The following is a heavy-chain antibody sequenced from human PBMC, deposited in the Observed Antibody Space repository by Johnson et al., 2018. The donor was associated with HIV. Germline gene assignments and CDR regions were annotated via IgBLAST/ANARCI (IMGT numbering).Heavy chain of an antibody. Sequence: EVQLVESGGGVVQPGGSLRLSCAASGFTFSSYGMHWVRQAPGKGLEWVANIKQDGSEKYYVDSVKGRFTISRDNAKNTLYLQMNSLRAEDTAVYYCATSSTVVTPHDIWGQGTMVTVSS. D-gene: IGHD4-23*01. V-gene: IGHV3-7*01. CDR2: IKQDGSEK. CDR1: GFTFSSYG. CDR3: ATSSTVVTPHDI. J-gene: IGHJ3*02.